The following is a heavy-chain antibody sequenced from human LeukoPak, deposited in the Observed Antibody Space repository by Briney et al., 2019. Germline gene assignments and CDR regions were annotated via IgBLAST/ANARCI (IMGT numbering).Heavy chain of an antibody. D-gene: IGHD2-21*02. CDR1: GFTFSSYS. J-gene: IGHJ3*02. Sequence: GGSLRLSCAASGFTFSSYSMNWVRQAPWKGLEWVSYISSSSTIYYADSVKGRFTISRDNAKNSLYLQMNSLRAEDTAVYYCARLVTASTKDAFDIWGQGTMVTVSS. CDR2: ISSSSTI. CDR3: ARLVTASTKDAFDI. V-gene: IGHV3-48*04.